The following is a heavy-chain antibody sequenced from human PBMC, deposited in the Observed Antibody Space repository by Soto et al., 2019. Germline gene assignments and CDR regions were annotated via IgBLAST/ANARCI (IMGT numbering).Heavy chain of an antibody. CDR3: AGTLRYFDWLPLDY. CDR1: GFTFSSYG. CDR2: IWYDGSNK. Sequence: QVHLVESGGGVVQPGRSLRLSCAVSGFTFSSYGMHWVRQAPRKGLEWVAVIWYDGSNKYYADSVKGRFTISRDNSNNTLYLQMNSLRAEDTAVYYCAGTLRYFDWLPLDYWVQGTLVTVSS. D-gene: IGHD3-9*01. J-gene: IGHJ4*02. V-gene: IGHV3-33*01.